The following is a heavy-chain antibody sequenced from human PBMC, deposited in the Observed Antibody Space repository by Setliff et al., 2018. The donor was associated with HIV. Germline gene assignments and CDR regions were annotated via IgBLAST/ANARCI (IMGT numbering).Heavy chain of an antibody. J-gene: IGHJ4*02. D-gene: IGHD1-1*01. Sequence: ASVKVSCKASGYTFTGYHIHWVRQAPGQGLEWLGRINPNSGGTKYAQKFQGRVTMTRDTSISTAYMQLSSLSSDDTVVYYCARRQLEQTELDFWGQGTLVTSPQ. CDR1: GYTFTGYH. V-gene: IGHV1-2*05. CDR2: INPNSGGT. CDR3: ARRQLEQTELDF.